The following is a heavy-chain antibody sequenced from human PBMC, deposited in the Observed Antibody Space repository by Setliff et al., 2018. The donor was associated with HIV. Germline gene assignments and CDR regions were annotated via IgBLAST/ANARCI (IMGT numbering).Heavy chain of an antibody. D-gene: IGHD2-15*01. Sequence: GGSLRLSCAASGFAVSGNYMNWVRQAPGKGLEWLSYISSSGNTIYYTDSLKGRFTISRDNARSSLYLEMNSLRAEDTAVYYCARDRGKSGGVLPGWFDSWGQGTLVTVSS. CDR3: ARDRGKSGGVLPGWFDS. CDR1: GFAVSGNY. V-gene: IGHV3-11*04. J-gene: IGHJ5*01. CDR2: ISSSGNTI.